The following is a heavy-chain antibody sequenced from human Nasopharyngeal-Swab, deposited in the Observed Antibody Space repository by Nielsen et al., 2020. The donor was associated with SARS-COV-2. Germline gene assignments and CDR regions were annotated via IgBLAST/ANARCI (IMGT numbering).Heavy chain of an antibody. CDR1: GFTFSSYG. D-gene: IGHD3-10*01. V-gene: IGHV3-30*18. J-gene: IGHJ5*02. CDR3: AKGTITMVRGVIGWFDP. CDR2: ISYDGSNK. Sequence: SLKISCAASGFTFSSYGMHWVHQAPGKGLEWVAVISYDGSNKYYADSVKGRFTISRDNSKNTLYLQMNSLRAEDTAVYYCAKGTITMVRGVIGWFDPWGQGTLVTVSS.